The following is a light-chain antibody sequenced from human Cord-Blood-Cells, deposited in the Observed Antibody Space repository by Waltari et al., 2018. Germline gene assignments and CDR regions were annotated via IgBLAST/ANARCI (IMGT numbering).Light chain of an antibody. Sequence: ELVMTHSSATLYVSPGGRATLSCRASQGGSSNLTWFQQKPGQAPRLLIYGTSNRSTGIPARFSGSGSGTDFTLTISRLQSEDVAVYYCQQDNNLPLTFGRGTKVEIK. J-gene: IGKJ4*01. CDR2: GTS. CDR3: QQDNNLPLT. CDR1: QGGSSN. V-gene: IGKV3-15*01.